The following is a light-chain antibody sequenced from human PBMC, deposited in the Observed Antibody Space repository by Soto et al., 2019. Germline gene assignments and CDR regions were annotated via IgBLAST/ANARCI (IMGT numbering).Light chain of an antibody. CDR1: QNVLYSSNNKNH. CDR3: YHYFSTPLS. Sequence: DLVMTPSPDSLTVSMGARATISCKSSQNVLYSSNNKNHLAWYQQKPGQPPKLVIYWASTRESGVPDRFSGSGSGTDFTLTISSLQAEDVAVYCCYHYFSTPLSFGGGSKV. V-gene: IGKV4-1*01. J-gene: IGKJ4*01. CDR2: WAS.